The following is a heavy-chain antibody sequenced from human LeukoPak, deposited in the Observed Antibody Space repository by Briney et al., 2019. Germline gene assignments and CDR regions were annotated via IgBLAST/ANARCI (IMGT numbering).Heavy chain of an antibody. Sequence: GGSLRLSCAASGFTFSSYSMNWVRQAPGKGLEWVSSISSSSSYIYYADSVKGRFTISRDNAKNSLYLQMNSLRAEDTAVYYCARDCSGGSCYSAFDYWGRGTLVTVSS. J-gene: IGHJ4*02. D-gene: IGHD2-15*01. CDR3: ARDCSGGSCYSAFDY. V-gene: IGHV3-21*01. CDR2: ISSSSSYI. CDR1: GFTFSSYS.